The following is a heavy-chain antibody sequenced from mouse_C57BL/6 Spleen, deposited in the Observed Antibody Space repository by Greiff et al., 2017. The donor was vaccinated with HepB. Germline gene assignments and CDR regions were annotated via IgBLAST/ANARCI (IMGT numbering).Heavy chain of an antibody. D-gene: IGHD1-1*01. V-gene: IGHV1-82*01. J-gene: IGHJ2*01. CDR1: GYAFSSSW. CDR3: AREPRFITTVVAFDY. Sequence: QVQLKESGPELVKPGASVKISCKASGYAFSSSWMNWVKQRPGKGLEWIGRIYPGDGDTNYNGKFKGKATLTADKSSSTAYMQLSSLTSEDSAVYFCAREPRFITTVVAFDYWGQGTTLTVSS. CDR2: IYPGDGDT.